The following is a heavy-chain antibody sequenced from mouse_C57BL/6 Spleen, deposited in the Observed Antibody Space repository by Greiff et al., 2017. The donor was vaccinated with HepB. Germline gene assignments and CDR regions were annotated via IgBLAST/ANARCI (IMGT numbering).Heavy chain of an antibody. CDR1: GYAFSSSW. D-gene: IGHD1-1*02. CDR2: IYPGDGDT. Sequence: VKLQQSGPELVKPGASVKISCKASGYAFSSSWMNWVKQRPGKGLEWIGRIYPGDGDTNYNGKFKGKATLTADKSSSTAYMQLSSLTSEDSAVFFCARGGGDYWPKDTTLTVST. V-gene: IGHV1-82*01. CDR3: ARGGGDY. J-gene: IGHJ2*01.